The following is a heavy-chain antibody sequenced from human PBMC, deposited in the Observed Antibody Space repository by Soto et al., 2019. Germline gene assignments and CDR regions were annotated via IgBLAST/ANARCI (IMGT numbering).Heavy chain of an antibody. CDR3: ARGAKGAYYVDV. CDR2: IKSDGGSA. V-gene: IGHV3-74*01. CDR1: GFTFSDFW. Sequence: EVQLVESGGGLVQPGGSLRLACAASGFTFSDFWLHWFRQAPEKGLVWVSRIKSDGGSANYADSVKGRFTIFRDNAKNTVYLQMDSLRAEDTAVYYCARGAKGAYYVDVWGKGTTVTVSS. D-gene: IGHD2-21*01. J-gene: IGHJ6*03.